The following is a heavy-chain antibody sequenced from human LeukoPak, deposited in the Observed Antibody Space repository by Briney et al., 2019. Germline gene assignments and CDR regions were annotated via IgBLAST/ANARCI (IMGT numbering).Heavy chain of an antibody. CDR3: ARDQEYSSSWYGFDP. CDR1: GYTFTGYY. CDR2: INPNSGGT. Sequence: VASVRVSCKASGYTFTGYYMLWVRQAPGQGLEWMGWINPNSGGTNYAQKFQGRVTMTRDTSISTAYMELSRLRSDDTAVYYCARDQEYSSSWYGFDPWGQGTLVTVSS. J-gene: IGHJ5*02. V-gene: IGHV1-2*02. D-gene: IGHD6-13*01.